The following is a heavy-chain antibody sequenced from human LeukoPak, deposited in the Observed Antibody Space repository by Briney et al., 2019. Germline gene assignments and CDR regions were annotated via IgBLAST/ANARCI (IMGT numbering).Heavy chain of an antibody. D-gene: IGHD3-16*02. CDR3: ARDKAHYDYVWGSYRAPHFFDY. V-gene: IGHV4-34*01. Sequence: SETLSLTCAVYGGSFSGYYWSWIRQPPGKGLEWIGEINHSGSTNYNPSLKSRVTISVGTSKNQFSLKLSSVTAADTAVYYCARDKAHYDYVWGSYRAPHFFDYWGQGTLVTVSS. CDR1: GGSFSGYY. CDR2: INHSGST. J-gene: IGHJ4*02.